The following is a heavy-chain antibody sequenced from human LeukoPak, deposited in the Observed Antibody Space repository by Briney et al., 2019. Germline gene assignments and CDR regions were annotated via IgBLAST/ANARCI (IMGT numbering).Heavy chain of an antibody. V-gene: IGHV4-59*01. J-gene: IGHJ3*02. CDR3: ARGLPGYSGGDDAFDI. Sequence: SETLSLTCIVSGGSISPYYWTWIRQPPGKGLEWIGYIYYSGYTDYNPSLKGRVTISVDTSKNQLSLRLGSVTAADTAVYHFARGLPGYSGGDDAFDIWGQGTMVTVSS. CDR1: GGSISPYY. D-gene: IGHD6-19*01. CDR2: IYYSGYT.